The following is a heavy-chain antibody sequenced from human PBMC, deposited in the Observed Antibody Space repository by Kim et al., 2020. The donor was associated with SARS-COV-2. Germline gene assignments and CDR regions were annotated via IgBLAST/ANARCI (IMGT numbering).Heavy chain of an antibody. D-gene: IGHD3-16*01. CDR1: GFTFSSYE. V-gene: IGHV3-48*03. Sequence: GGSLRLSCAASGFTFSSYEMNWVRQAPGKGLEWVSYISGSGGTIYYADSVKGRFTISRDNANNSLYLQMNSLRAEDTAVYYCARDQFHLGIGAYWYFDLWGRGTLVTVSS. J-gene: IGHJ2*01. CDR3: ARDQFHLGIGAYWYFDL. CDR2: ISGSGGTI.